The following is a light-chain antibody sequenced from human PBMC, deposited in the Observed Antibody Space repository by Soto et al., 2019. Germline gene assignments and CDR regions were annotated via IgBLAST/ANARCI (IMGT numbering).Light chain of an antibody. CDR2: VAS. J-gene: IGKJ2*01. V-gene: IGKV3-11*01. Sequence: DIVLTQSPATLSLSPGERATLSCRASQSVGSYLAWFQHKPGQAPRLLIYVASNRATDIPGRFSGRGSGTDFTLTISSLEAGDSAVYYCQQRDKWPRTFGQGTKLEIK. CDR1: QSVGSY. CDR3: QQRDKWPRT.